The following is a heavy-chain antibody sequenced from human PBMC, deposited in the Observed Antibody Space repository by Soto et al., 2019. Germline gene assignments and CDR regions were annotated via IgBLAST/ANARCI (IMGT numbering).Heavy chain of an antibody. CDR3: ARDRGGYGDFDY. Sequence: QVQLQESGPGLVKPSQTLSLMCTVSGGSISSGGYYWSWIRQYPGKGLEWIGYIYYSAVTYYNPSLKSRVTISLDTSKYQFSLKLSSVTAADTALYYCARDRGGYGDFDYWGQGTLVTVSS. D-gene: IGHD5-12*01. V-gene: IGHV4-31*03. CDR1: GGSISSGGYY. CDR2: IYYSAVT. J-gene: IGHJ4*02.